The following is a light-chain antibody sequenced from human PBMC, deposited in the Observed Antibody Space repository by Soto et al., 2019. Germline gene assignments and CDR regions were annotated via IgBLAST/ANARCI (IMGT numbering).Light chain of an antibody. V-gene: IGLV1-51*01. CDR3: GTWDSSLSAYV. CDR1: SSNIGNNY. Sequence: QSVLTQPPSGSAAPGQTVTISCSGSSSNIGNNYVSWYQQLPGTAPKLLIYDNNERPSGIPDRFSGSKSGTSATLGITGLQTGDEADYYCGTWDSSLSAYVFGTGTKLTVL. CDR2: DNN. J-gene: IGLJ1*01.